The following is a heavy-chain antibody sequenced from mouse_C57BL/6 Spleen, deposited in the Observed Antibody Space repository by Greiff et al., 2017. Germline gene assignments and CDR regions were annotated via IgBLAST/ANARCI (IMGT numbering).Heavy chain of an antibody. D-gene: IGHD1-1*01. V-gene: IGHV8-8*01. CDR3: ARITTVVATRYFDV. Sequence: QVQLQQSGPGILQPSQTLSLTCSFSGFSLSTFGMGVGWIRQPSGKGLEWLAHIWWDDDKYYNPALKSRLTISKDTSKNQVFLKIANVDTADTATYYCARITTVVATRYFDVWGTGTTVTVSS. J-gene: IGHJ1*03. CDR2: IWWDDDK. CDR1: GFSLSTFGMG.